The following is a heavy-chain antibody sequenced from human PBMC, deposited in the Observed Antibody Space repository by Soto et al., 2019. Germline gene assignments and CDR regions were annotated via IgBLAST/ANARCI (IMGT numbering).Heavy chain of an antibody. CDR1: GGTFSSYA. CDR3: AKVGDGGNSGYYYYGMDV. J-gene: IGHJ6*02. D-gene: IGHD2-21*02. Sequence: ASVKVSCKASGGTFSSYAISWVRQAPGQGLEWMGGIIPIFGTANYAQKFQGRVTITADESTSTAYMELSSLRSEDTAVYYCAKVGDGGNSGYYYYGMDVWGQGTTVTV. CDR2: IIPIFGTA. V-gene: IGHV1-69*13.